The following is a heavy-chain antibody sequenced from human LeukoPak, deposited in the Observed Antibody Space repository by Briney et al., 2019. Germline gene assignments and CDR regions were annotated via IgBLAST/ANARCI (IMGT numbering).Heavy chain of an antibody. Sequence: SDTLSLTCAVYGESLNYYYWSWIRQSPGKGLEWIGDIFDGKTISYNPSLKSRVTISAATSSQQFSLNLKPVTAADTAVYFCASGAWAARLNSWAQGALVIVSS. CDR3: ASGAWAARLNS. V-gene: IGHV4-34*12. CDR1: GESLNYYY. CDR2: IFDGKTI. J-gene: IGHJ4*02. D-gene: IGHD4-23*01.